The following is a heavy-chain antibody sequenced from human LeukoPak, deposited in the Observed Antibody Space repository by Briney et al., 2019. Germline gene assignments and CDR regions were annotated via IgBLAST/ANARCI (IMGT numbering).Heavy chain of an antibody. D-gene: IGHD7-27*01. CDR2: ISYDGSNK. J-gene: IGHJ6*02. CDR1: GFTFSSYG. CDR3: AKDTGAALGYYYYGMDV. Sequence: GGSLRLSCAASGFTFSSYGMHWVRQAPGKGLEWVAVISYDGSNKYYADSVKGRFTISRDNSKNTLYLQMNSLRAEDTAVYYCAKDTGAALGYYYYGMDVWGQGTMVTVSS. V-gene: IGHV3-30*18.